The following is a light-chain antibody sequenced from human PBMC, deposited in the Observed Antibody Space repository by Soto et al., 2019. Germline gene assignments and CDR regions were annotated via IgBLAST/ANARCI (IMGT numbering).Light chain of an antibody. CDR3: QQYNSYSPT. J-gene: IGKJ1*01. V-gene: IGKV1-5*01. CDR1: QSISSW. Sequence: DIQMTQSPSTLSASVGDRVTITSRASQSISSWLAWYQQKPGKAPKLLIYDASSLESGVPSRFSGSGAGTELTLTISSLQPDDFATYYCQQYNSYSPTFGQGTKVEIK. CDR2: DAS.